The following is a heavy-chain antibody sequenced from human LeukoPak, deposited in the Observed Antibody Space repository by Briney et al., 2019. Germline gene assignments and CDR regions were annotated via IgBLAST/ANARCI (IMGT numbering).Heavy chain of an antibody. J-gene: IGHJ4*02. V-gene: IGHV4-34*01. CDR1: GGSFSGYY. D-gene: IGHD3-22*01. CDR2: INHSGST. CDR3: AASYYYYSSGPRPYYFDF. Sequence: ASETLSLTCAVYGGSFSGYYWSWIRQPPGKGLEWIGEINHSGSTNYNPSLKSRVTISVDTSKNQFSLKLSSVTAADTAVYYCAASYYYYSSGPRPYYFDFWGQGTLVTVSS.